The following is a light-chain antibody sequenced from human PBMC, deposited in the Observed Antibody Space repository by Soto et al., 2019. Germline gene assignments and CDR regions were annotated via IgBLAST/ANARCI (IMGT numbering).Light chain of an antibody. V-gene: IGKV1-33*01. J-gene: IGKJ3*01. CDR3: KQYDNLPFT. CDR1: QDITNY. Sequence: DIQMTQSPSSLSASVGDRVTVTCQARQDITNYLNWYQQKPGKAPKLLIYDASNLETGVPSRFSGSGSGTDFTFTITSLQPEDIAIYYCKQYDNLPFTVGPGTKVDIK. CDR2: DAS.